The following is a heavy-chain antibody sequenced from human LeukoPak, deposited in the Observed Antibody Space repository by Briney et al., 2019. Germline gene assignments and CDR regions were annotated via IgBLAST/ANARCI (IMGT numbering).Heavy chain of an antibody. CDR3: ARDSARGYSYGYNAFDI. CDR1: GYNFRNYG. Sequence: ASVKVSCKASGYNFRNYGIGWVRQAPRQGLEWMGWITAGNGNTNYAQKVQGRVTMNTDTSTSTAYMELRSLRSDDTAVYFCARDSARGYSYGYNAFDIWGQGTMVTVSS. J-gene: IGHJ3*02. CDR2: ITAGNGNT. D-gene: IGHD5-18*01. V-gene: IGHV1-18*01.